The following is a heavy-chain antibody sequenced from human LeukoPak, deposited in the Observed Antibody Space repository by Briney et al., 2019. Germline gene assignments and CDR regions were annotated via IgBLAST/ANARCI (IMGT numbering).Heavy chain of an antibody. D-gene: IGHD6-13*01. CDR2: ISYDGSNK. CDR1: GFTFSSYA. V-gene: IGHV3-30-3*01. CDR3: AKDISRWPPDAFDI. J-gene: IGHJ3*02. Sequence: PGGSLRLSCAASGFTFSSYAMHWVRQAPGKGLEWVAVISYDGSNKYYADSVKGRFTISRDNSKNTLYLQMNSLRAEDTAVYYCAKDISRWPPDAFDIWGQGTMVTVSS.